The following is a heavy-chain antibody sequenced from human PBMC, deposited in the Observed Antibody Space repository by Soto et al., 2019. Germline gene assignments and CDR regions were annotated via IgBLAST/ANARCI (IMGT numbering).Heavy chain of an antibody. D-gene: IGHD6-13*01. Sequence: QVQLVESGGGVVQPGRSLRLSCAASGFTFSSYGMHWVRQAPGKGLEWVAVISYDGSNKYYADSVKGRVTISRDNSKNTLYLQMNSLIAEDTAVYYCAKSPLASSSSTLSYWGQGTLVTVSS. CDR3: AKSPLASSSSTLSY. CDR2: ISYDGSNK. CDR1: GFTFSSYG. V-gene: IGHV3-30*18. J-gene: IGHJ4*02.